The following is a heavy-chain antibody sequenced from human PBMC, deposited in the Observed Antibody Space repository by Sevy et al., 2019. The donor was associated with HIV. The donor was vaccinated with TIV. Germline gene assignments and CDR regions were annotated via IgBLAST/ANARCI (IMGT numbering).Heavy chain of an antibody. J-gene: IGHJ6*02. D-gene: IGHD6-19*01. CDR3: ARDRIAVAGSGFYYYYYGMDV. V-gene: IGHV6-1*01. CDR2: TYYRSKWYN. Sequence: SQTLSITCAISGDSVSSNSAAWNWIRQSPSRGLEWLGRTYYRSKWYNDYAVSVKSRITINPDTSKNQFSLQLNSVTPEDTAVYYCARDRIAVAGSGFYYYYYGMDVWGQGTTVTVSS. CDR1: GDSVSSNSAA.